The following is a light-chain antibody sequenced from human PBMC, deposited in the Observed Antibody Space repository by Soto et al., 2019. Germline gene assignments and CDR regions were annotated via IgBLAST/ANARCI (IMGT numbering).Light chain of an antibody. V-gene: IGLV4-69*01. CDR3: QTWGTGIQGV. CDR1: SGHNSYA. CDR2: LNSDGTH. Sequence: QPVLTQSPSASASLGASVKLTCTLSSGHNSYAIAWHQQQPEKGPRYLMKLNSDGTHSKGDGIPDRFSGSSSGAERYLTISSLQSEDEADYYCQTWGTGIQGVFGGGTKLTV. J-gene: IGLJ2*01.